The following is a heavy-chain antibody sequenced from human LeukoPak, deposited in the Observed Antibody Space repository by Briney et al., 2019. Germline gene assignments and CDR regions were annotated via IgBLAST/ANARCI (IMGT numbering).Heavy chain of an antibody. CDR3: ATGARRGATTQAAYYYYYYMDV. Sequence: ASVKVSCKVSGYTLTELSMHWVRQAPGKGLEWMGGLDPEDGETVYAQKFQGRVTITEDTSTDTAYMELSSLRSEHTAVYYCATGARRGATTQAAYYYYYYMDVWGKGTTVTVSS. V-gene: IGHV1-24*01. J-gene: IGHJ6*03. D-gene: IGHD1-26*01. CDR2: LDPEDGET. CDR1: GYTLTELS.